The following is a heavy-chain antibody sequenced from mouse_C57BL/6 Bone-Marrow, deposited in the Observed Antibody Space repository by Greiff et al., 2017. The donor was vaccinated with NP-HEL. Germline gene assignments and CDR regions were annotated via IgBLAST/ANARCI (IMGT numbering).Heavy chain of an antibody. CDR1: GFNIKDDY. CDR3: TTFLNYAKDY. V-gene: IGHV14-4*01. J-gene: IGHJ4*01. CDR2: IDHENGDT. Sequence: EVQLQQSGAELVRPGASVKLSCKASGFNIKDDYMHWVKQRPEQGLEWIGWIDHENGDTEYASKLQGKATITADTSSNTAYLQLSSLTSEDTAVYYSTTFLNYAKDYWGQGTSVTVTS.